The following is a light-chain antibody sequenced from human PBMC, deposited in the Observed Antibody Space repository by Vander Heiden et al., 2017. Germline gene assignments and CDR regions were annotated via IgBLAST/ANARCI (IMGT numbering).Light chain of an antibody. Sequence: DFQITQSPSSLSASVGDRVTITCRASQSISSYLDWYSQKPGQAPKLLIYAASSLQSGVPARFSGSGSGTDFTLTISSLEPEDFAAYYCQQSCSSFRTFGRGTKVEIK. CDR3: QQSCSSFRT. J-gene: IGKJ4*02. CDR2: AAS. V-gene: IGKV1-39*01. CDR1: QSISSY.